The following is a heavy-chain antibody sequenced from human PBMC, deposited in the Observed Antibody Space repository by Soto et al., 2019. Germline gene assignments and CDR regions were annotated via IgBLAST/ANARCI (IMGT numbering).Heavy chain of an antibody. V-gene: IGHV3-9*01. Sequence: EVQLVESGGGWVQPGRSLRLSCAASGFTFDVYAMHWVRQAPGKGLEWVSGINYNSGSVGYADSVKGRFTISRDNAKNSLHLQMDNLRDEDTALYYCAREVGAPSGWLDPWGQGTQVTVSS. CDR1: GFTFDVYA. CDR2: INYNSGSV. CDR3: AREVGAPSGWLDP. D-gene: IGHD1-26*01. J-gene: IGHJ5*02.